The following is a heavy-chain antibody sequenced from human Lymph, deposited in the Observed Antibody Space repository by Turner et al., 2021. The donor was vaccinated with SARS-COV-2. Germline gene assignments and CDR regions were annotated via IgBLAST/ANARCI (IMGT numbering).Heavy chain of an antibody. Sequence: EVQLVETGGGLSQPGGYLRLSCAASGIIVSRNYMNWVRQAPGKGLEWFSVIYSGGTTYYADSVKGRFTISRDNSKNTLYLQMNSLRVEDTAVYYCARDLGTYGMDVWGQGTTVTVSS. J-gene: IGHJ6*02. CDR2: IYSGGTT. D-gene: IGHD6-13*01. CDR3: ARDLGTYGMDV. CDR1: GIIVSRNY. V-gene: IGHV3-53*02.